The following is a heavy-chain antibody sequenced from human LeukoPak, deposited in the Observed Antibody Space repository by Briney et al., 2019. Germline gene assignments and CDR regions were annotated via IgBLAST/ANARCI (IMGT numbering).Heavy chain of an antibody. J-gene: IGHJ4*02. Sequence: GGSLKLSCAASGFTFSGSAMHWVRQASGKGLEWVGRIRSKANRYATTYAASVKGRFTISRDDSKNTAYLQMNSLKTEDTAVYYCTRKIGYDFWSGYSVESYYFDYWGQGTLVTVSS. CDR1: GFTFSGSA. CDR3: TRKIGYDFWSGYSVESYYFDY. D-gene: IGHD3-3*01. CDR2: IRSKANRYAT. V-gene: IGHV3-73*01.